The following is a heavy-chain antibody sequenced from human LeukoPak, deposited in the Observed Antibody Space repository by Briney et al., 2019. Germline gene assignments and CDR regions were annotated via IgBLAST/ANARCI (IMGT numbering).Heavy chain of an antibody. CDR3: ARSRAVKYLYYYYYMDV. Sequence: SETLSLTCTVSGGSISSYYWSWIRQPPGKGLEWIGYIYYSGSTNYNPSLKSRVTISVVTSKNQFSLKLSSVTAADTAVYYCARSRAVKYLYYYYYMDVWGKGTTVTVSS. D-gene: IGHD2-2*02. CDR2: IYYSGST. V-gene: IGHV4-59*01. J-gene: IGHJ6*03. CDR1: GGSISSYY.